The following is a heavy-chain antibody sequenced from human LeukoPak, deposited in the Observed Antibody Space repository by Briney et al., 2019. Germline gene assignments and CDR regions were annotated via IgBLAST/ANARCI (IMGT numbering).Heavy chain of an antibody. Sequence: GGSLRLSCAASGFTFSSYAMHWVRQAPGKGLEYVSAISSNGGSTYYANSVKGRFTISRDNSKNTLYLQMGSLRADDMAVYYCARAIRKVVGATIGYYFDYWGQGTLVTVSS. CDR2: ISSNGGST. J-gene: IGHJ4*02. D-gene: IGHD1-26*01. V-gene: IGHV3-64*01. CDR3: ARAIRKVVGATIGYYFDY. CDR1: GFTFSSYA.